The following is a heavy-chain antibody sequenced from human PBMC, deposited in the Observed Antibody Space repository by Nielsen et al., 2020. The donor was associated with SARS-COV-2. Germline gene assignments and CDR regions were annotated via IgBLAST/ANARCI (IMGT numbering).Heavy chain of an antibody. Sequence: ASVKVSCKASGYTFTGYFIHWVRQAPGQGLEWMGWINPKSGGTNYAQEFQGRVTMTRDTSISTAYMELSRLRSDDTAVYYCARDLFSRVAGTFDYWGQGTLVTVSS. CDR1: GYTFTGYF. V-gene: IGHV1-2*02. J-gene: IGHJ4*02. CDR2: INPKSGGT. D-gene: IGHD6-19*01. CDR3: ARDLFSRVAGTFDY.